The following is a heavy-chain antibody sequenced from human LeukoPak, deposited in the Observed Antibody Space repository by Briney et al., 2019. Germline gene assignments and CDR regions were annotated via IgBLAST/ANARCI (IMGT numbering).Heavy chain of an antibody. J-gene: IGHJ6*02. Sequence: LETLSLTCTVSGGSISSYYWSWIRQPPGKGLEWIGYTYYSGSTNYNPSLKSRVTISVDTSKNQFSLKLSSVTAADTAVYYCARHTYYYGSGSYSPRYYYYGMDVWGQGTTVTVSS. D-gene: IGHD3-10*01. CDR2: TYYSGST. CDR3: ARHTYYYGSGSYSPRYYYYGMDV. CDR1: GGSISSYY. V-gene: IGHV4-59*01.